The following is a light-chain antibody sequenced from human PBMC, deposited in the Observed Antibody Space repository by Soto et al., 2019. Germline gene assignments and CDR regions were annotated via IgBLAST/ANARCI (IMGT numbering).Light chain of an antibody. CDR2: EGH. CDR3: CLYIGATTYV. J-gene: IGLJ1*01. V-gene: IGLV2-23*01. CDR1: SGFVGSFSL. Sequence: QYALAQPSSVSGYPGQSITISCTGTSGFVGSFSLVSWYQQHPGKAPNVMISEGHRRPSGVPDRFSGSTSVNPASLTISGLQADDEADYYCCLYIGATTYVFGTGTKVTVL.